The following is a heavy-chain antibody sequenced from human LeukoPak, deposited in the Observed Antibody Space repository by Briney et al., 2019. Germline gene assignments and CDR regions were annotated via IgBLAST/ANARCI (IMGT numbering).Heavy chain of an antibody. CDR1: GDSINSYY. D-gene: IGHD2-2*01. CDR2: IYTSGT. Sequence: NPSETLSLTCTVSGDSINSYYWSWIRQPAGKGLEWIGRIYTSGTDYNPSLKSRVTMSVDTSKNQFSLKLSSVTAADTAVYYCARLTGYCSSTSCYYFDYWGQGTLVTVSS. V-gene: IGHV4-4*07. J-gene: IGHJ4*02. CDR3: ARLTGYCSSTSCYYFDY.